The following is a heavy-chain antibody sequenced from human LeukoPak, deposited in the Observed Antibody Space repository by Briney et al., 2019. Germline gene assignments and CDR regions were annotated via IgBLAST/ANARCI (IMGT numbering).Heavy chain of an antibody. J-gene: IGHJ6*02. D-gene: IGHD4-17*01. CDR3: ARHRGVPWTHLTTSNYYGMDV. Sequence: SGESLKISCKGSGYSFTSYWIGWVRQMPGKGLEWMGIIYPGDSDTRYSPSFQGQVTTSADKSISTAYLQWSSLKASDTAMYYCARHRGVPWTHLTTSNYYGMDVWGQGTTVTVSS. CDR1: GYSFTSYW. CDR2: IYPGDSDT. V-gene: IGHV5-51*01.